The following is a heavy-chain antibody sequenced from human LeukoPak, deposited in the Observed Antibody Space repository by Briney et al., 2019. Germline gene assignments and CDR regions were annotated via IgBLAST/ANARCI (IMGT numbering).Heavy chain of an antibody. Sequence: SETLSLTCTVSGGSIISYYWSWVRQPPGKGLEWIGYIYYSGRTNYNPSLKSRVSISVDTSKNQFSLQLSSVTAADTAVYYCARARDYYESSGYSYWGQGTLVTVSS. D-gene: IGHD3-22*01. CDR3: ARARDYYESSGYSY. V-gene: IGHV4-59*01. CDR1: GGSIISYY. J-gene: IGHJ4*02. CDR2: IYYSGRT.